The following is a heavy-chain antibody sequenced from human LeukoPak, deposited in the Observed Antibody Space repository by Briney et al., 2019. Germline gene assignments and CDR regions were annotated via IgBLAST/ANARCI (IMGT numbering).Heavy chain of an antibody. V-gene: IGHV3-23*01. Sequence: GGSLRLSCAASGFTFSSYAMSWVRQAPGKGLEWVSAISGSGGSTYYADSVKGRFTISRDNSKNTLYLQMNSLRAADTAVYYCAKDHRVYCSSTSCSLADAFDIWGQGTMVTVSS. CDR3: AKDHRVYCSSTSCSLADAFDI. CDR2: ISGSGGST. J-gene: IGHJ3*02. D-gene: IGHD2-2*01. CDR1: GFTFSSYA.